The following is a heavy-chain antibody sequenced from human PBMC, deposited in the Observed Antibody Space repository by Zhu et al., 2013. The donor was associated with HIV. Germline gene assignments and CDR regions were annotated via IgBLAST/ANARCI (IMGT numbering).Heavy chain of an antibody. J-gene: IGHJ4*02. D-gene: IGHD6-13*01. CDR2: INAGNGNT. Sequence: VQLVQSGAEVKKPGASVKVPCKASGYTFTSYAMHWVRQAPGQRLEWMGWINAGNGNTKYSQKFQGRVTITRDTSASTAYMELSSLRSEDTAVYYCARATYSSSWYYFDYWGQGTLVTVSS. CDR3: ARATYSSSWYYFDY. V-gene: IGHV1-3*01. CDR1: GYTFTSYA.